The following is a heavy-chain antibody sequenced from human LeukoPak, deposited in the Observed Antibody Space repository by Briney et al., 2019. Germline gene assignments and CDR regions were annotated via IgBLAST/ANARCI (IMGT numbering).Heavy chain of an antibody. CDR3: ARRSPRTYYYDSSGYYKHYYYYGMDV. D-gene: IGHD3-22*01. V-gene: IGHV3-13*01. CDR2: IGTAGDT. J-gene: IGHJ6*02. Sequence: PGGSLRLSCEASGFTFSSYDMHWVRQATGKGLEWVSAIGTAGDTYYPGSVKGRFTISRENAKNSLYLQMNSLRAEDTAVYYCARRSPRTYYYDSSGYYKHYYYYGMDVWGQGTTVTVSS. CDR1: GFTFSSYD.